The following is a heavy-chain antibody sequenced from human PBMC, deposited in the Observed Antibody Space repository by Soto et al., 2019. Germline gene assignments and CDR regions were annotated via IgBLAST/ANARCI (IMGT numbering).Heavy chain of an antibody. CDR2: INGRSNYV. CDR3: AREDGVVASSSAFDH. CDR1: VFTFSTYT. J-gene: IGHJ4*02. V-gene: IGHV3-21*01. Sequence: GGSLLLSCVVSVFTFSTYTMNWVRQAPGKGLEWVSSINGRSNYVYYADSVKGRFTISRDNAKNSLYLQMNRLRAEDTAIYYCAREDGVVASSSAFDHWGLGTMVTVSS. D-gene: IGHD4-17*01.